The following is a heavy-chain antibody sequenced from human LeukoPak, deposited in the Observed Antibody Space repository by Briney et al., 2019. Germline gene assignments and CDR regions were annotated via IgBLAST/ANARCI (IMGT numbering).Heavy chain of an antibody. J-gene: IGHJ6*02. D-gene: IGHD2-2*01. CDR3: ARRRYCSSTSCYLNGMDV. CDR1: GGSFSGYY. Sequence: SETLSLTCAVYGGSFSGYYWSWIRQPPGKGLEWIGSIYYSGSTYYNPSLKSRVTISVDTSKNQFSLKLSSVTAADTAVYYCARRRYCSSTSCYLNGMDVWGQGTTVTVSS. CDR2: IYYSGST. V-gene: IGHV4-34*01.